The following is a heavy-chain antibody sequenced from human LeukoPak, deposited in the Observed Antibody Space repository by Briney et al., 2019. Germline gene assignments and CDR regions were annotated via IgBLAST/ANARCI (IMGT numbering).Heavy chain of an antibody. CDR3: AKGSLVWWPPPPDYFDY. Sequence: PGGSLRLSCAASGFTFSSYGMHWVRQAPGKGLEWVAVIWYDGSNKYYADSVKGRFTISRDNSKNTLYLQMNSLRAEDTAVYYCAKGSLVWWPPPPDYFDYWGQGTLVTVSS. CDR1: GFTFSSYG. V-gene: IGHV3-33*06. J-gene: IGHJ4*02. CDR2: IWYDGSNK. D-gene: IGHD1-26*01.